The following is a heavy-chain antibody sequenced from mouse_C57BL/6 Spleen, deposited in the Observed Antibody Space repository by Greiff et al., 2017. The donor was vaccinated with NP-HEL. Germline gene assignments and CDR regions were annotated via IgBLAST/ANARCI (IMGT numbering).Heavy chain of an antibody. Sequence: EVQRVESGGDLVKPGGSLKLSCAASGFTFSSYGMSWVRQTPDKRLEWVATISSGGCYTYYPDIVKGRFTISRDNAKNTLYLQMSSLKSEDTAMYYCARQKEAAYYSNYYAMDYWGQGTSVTVSS. CDR3: ARQKEAAYYSNYYAMDY. D-gene: IGHD2-5*01. V-gene: IGHV5-6*01. J-gene: IGHJ4*01. CDR1: GFTFSSYG. CDR2: ISSGGCYT.